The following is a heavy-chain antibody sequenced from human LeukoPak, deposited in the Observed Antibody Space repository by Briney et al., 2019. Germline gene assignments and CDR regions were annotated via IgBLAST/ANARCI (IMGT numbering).Heavy chain of an antibody. Sequence: RSGGYLILSCSAYRFTLLNFHMDWVPPPTGQGMEGVSTFGTASDTYYPGYVEGGFTLSRDTAKNSLYLQMNSLTAGDTAVYYCARGPPRGKYYYMDVWGKGTTVTVSS. CDR2: FGTASDT. D-gene: IGHD1-1*01. V-gene: IGHV3-13*01. J-gene: IGHJ6*03. CDR3: ARGPPRGKYYYMDV. CDR1: RFTLLNFH.